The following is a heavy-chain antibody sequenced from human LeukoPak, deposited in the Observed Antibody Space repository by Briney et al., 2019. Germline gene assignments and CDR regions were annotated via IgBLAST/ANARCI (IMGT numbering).Heavy chain of an antibody. CDR3: ARAHDYYDSSGYKGAFDI. CDR2: IYYSGST. Sequence: SQTLSLTCTVSGGSISSGDYYWSWIRQPPGKGLEWIGYIYYSGSTYYNPFLKSRVTISVDTSKNQFSLKLSSVTAADTAVYYCARAHDYYDSSGYKGAFDIWGQGTMVTVSS. V-gene: IGHV4-30-4*01. D-gene: IGHD3-22*01. CDR1: GGSISSGDYY. J-gene: IGHJ3*02.